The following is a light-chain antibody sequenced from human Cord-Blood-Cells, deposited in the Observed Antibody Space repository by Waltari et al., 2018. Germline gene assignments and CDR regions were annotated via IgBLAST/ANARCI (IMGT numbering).Light chain of an antibody. J-gene: IGLJ3*02. V-gene: IGLV1-47*01. Sequence: QSVLTQPPSASGTPGQRVTISCSGSSSNIGSNYVYWYQQLPGTAPKRLIYRNNQRPSGVPDRFSGSKSGTSASLAISGLRSEDEADYYCAAGDDGLSGWVFGGGTKLTVL. CDR3: AAGDDGLSGWV. CDR2: RNN. CDR1: SSNIGSNY.